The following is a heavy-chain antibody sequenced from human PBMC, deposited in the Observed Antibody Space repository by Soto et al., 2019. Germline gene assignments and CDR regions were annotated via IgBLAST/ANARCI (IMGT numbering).Heavy chain of an antibody. D-gene: IGHD4-17*01. V-gene: IGHV3-53*02. Sequence: EVQLVETGGGLIQPGGSLRLSCAASGFTVSSNYMSWVRQAPGKGLEWVSVIYSGGSTYYADSVKRRFTISRDNSKNTQYLQMNSVRAEDTAVYYCAIDLMDTVTDSAYYYNSMDVWGQGTTVTVSS. CDR3: AIDLMDTVTDSAYYYNSMDV. CDR2: IYSGGST. CDR1: GFTVSSNY. J-gene: IGHJ6*02.